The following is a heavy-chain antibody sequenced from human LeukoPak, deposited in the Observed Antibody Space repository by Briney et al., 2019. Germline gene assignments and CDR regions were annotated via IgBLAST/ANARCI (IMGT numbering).Heavy chain of an antibody. CDR2: INHSGST. D-gene: IGHD3-16*02. CDR3: AARGYVWGSYRFDY. J-gene: IGHJ4*02. CDR1: GGSFSGYY. V-gene: IGHV4-34*01. Sequence: SETLSLTCAVYGGSFSGYYWSWIRQPPGKGLGWIGEINHSGSTNYNPSLKSRVTISVDTSKNQFSLKLSSVTAADTAVYYCAARGYVWGSYRFDYWGQGTLVTVSS.